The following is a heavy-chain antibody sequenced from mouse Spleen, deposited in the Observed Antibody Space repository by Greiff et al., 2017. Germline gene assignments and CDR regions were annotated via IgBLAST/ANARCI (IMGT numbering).Heavy chain of an antibody. CDR1: GYTFTDYE. Sequence: QVQLKESGAELVRPGASVTLSCKASGYTFTDYEMHWVKQTPVHGLEWIGAIDPETGGTAYNQKFKGKAILTADKSSSTAYMELRSLTSEDSAVYYCTRCNWVFDYWGQGTTLTVSS. J-gene: IGHJ2*01. CDR3: TRCNWVFDY. D-gene: IGHD4-1*02. V-gene: IGHV1-15*01. CDR2: IDPETGGT.